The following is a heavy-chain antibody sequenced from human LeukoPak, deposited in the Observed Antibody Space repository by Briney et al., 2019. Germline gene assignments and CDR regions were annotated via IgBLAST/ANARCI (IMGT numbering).Heavy chain of an antibody. CDR2: ISNNGETT. CDR3: ARGLMVRGRESFDF. V-gene: IGHV3-64*01. Sequence: GGSLRLSCAASRFTFSYYAMHWVRQAPGKGLEYVSSISNNGETTHYGTSVKGRFTISRDNSKNTLYLQMGGLRADDTAVYYCARGLMVRGRESFDFWGQGTLVTVSS. J-gene: IGHJ4*02. CDR1: RFTFSYYA. D-gene: IGHD3-10*01.